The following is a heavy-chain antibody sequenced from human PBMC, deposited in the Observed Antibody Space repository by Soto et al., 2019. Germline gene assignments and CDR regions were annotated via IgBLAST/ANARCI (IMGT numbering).Heavy chain of an antibody. V-gene: IGHV3-30-3*01. D-gene: IGHD5-18*01. CDR1: GLTFSSYA. Sequence: PRGSLRLSCAASGLTFSSYAMHWVRQAPGKGLEWVAVISYDGSNKYYADSVKGRFTISRDNSKNTLYLQMNSLRAEDTAVYYCAREDDYVQLWQHWGQGTLVTVSS. CDR2: ISYDGSNK. CDR3: AREDDYVQLWQH. J-gene: IGHJ4*02.